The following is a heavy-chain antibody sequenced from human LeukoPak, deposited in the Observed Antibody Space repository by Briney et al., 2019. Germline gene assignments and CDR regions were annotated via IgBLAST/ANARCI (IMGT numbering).Heavy chain of an antibody. V-gene: IGHV3-7*01. CDR2: INQDGGKK. Sequence: GGSLRLSCAASGFNFSSYWMSWVRQAPGKGLEWVANINQDGGKKYYVDSVRGRFAISRDNAGNSVYLQMNSLRAEDTALYYCARGGAPDNWGQGTLVTVSS. CDR3: ARGGAPDN. CDR1: GFNFSSYW. D-gene: IGHD1-26*01. J-gene: IGHJ4*02.